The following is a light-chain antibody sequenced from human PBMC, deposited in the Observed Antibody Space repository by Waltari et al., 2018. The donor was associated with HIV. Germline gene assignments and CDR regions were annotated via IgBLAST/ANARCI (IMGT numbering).Light chain of an antibody. Sequence: QSALTQPASVSGSPGQSITISCTGTSSDVGGYNYVSWYQQHPGKAPTLMIYDFSNRPSGVPNRFSGSKSGNTASLTISGLQAEDEADYYCSSYTSSSPYAFGTGTKVTVL. CDR3: SSYTSSSPYA. V-gene: IGLV2-14*03. CDR1: SSDVGGYNY. J-gene: IGLJ1*01. CDR2: DFS.